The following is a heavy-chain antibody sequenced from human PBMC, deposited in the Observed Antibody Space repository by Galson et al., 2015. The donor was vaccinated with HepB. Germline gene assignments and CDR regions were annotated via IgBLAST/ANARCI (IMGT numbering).Heavy chain of an antibody. Sequence: SVKVSCKASGYSYSNYGISWVRQAPGQGLEWMGWISGYNGNTDYAEMLQGRVTVTTDTSTSTAYMILWSLRSDDTAVYYCARGGMATVGGPTFDYWGQGSLVTVSS. J-gene: IGHJ4*02. CDR3: ARGGMATVGGPTFDY. CDR1: GYSYSNYG. CDR2: ISGYNGNT. V-gene: IGHV1-18*01. D-gene: IGHD5-24*01.